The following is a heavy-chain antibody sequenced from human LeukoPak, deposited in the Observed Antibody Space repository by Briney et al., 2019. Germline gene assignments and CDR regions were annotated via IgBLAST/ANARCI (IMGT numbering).Heavy chain of an antibody. CDR2: IYYSGST. J-gene: IGHJ4*02. CDR3: ARTFPRYYYDSSGYYIDY. D-gene: IGHD3-22*01. CDR1: GGSISSSSYY. V-gene: IGHV4-39*07. Sequence: SETLSLTCTVSGGSISSSSYYWGWIRQPPGKGPEWIGSIYYSGSTYYNPSLKSRVTISVDTSKNQFSLKLSSVTAADTAVYYCARTFPRYYYDSSGYYIDYWGQGTLVTVSS.